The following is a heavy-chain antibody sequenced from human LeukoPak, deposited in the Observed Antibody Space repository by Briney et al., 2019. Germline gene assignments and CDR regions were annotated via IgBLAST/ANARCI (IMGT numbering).Heavy chain of an antibody. Sequence: ASVKVSCKASGYTFTTHDLTWVRQATGQGLEWMGWMNPGNGDTDYAQKFQGRVTMTRNTSISTAYMELSSLRSEDTAVYYCARGPTMVRGVIITDNWFDPWGQGTLVTVSS. CDR3: ARGPTMVRGVIITDNWFDP. CDR2: MNPGNGDT. D-gene: IGHD3-10*01. V-gene: IGHV1-8*01. J-gene: IGHJ5*02. CDR1: GYTFTTHD.